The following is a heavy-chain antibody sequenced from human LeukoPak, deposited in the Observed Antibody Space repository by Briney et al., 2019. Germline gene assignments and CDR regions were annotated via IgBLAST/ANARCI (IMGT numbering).Heavy chain of an antibody. D-gene: IGHD6-13*01. CDR2: IYTSGST. CDR1: GGSISSGSYY. J-gene: IGHJ5*02. V-gene: IGHV4-61*02. Sequence: PSQTLSLTCTVSGGSISSGSYYWSWIRQPAGKGLEWIGRIYTSGSTNYNPSLKSRVTISVDTSKNQFSLKLSSVTAADTAVYYCARAPTTIQQLSKYNWFDPWGQGTLVTVSS. CDR3: ARAPTTIQQLSKYNWFDP.